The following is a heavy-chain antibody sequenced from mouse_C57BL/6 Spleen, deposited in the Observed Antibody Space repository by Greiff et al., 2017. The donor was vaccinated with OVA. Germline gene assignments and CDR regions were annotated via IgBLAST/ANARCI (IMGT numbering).Heavy chain of an antibody. Sequence: QVQLQQSGPELVKPGASVKISCKASGYAFSSSWMNWVKQRPGKGLEWIGRIYPGDGDTNYNGKFKGKATLTADKSSSTAYMRLSSLTSEDSAVYFCARRNGDYYYFDYWGQGTTLTVSS. CDR2: IYPGDGDT. V-gene: IGHV1-82*01. CDR3: ARRNGDYYYFDY. D-gene: IGHD2-13*01. CDR1: GYAFSSSW. J-gene: IGHJ2*01.